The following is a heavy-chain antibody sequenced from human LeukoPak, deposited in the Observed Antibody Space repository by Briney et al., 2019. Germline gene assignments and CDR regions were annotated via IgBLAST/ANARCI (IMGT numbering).Heavy chain of an antibody. D-gene: IGHD3-16*01. Sequence: GGSLRLSCTASGFTFSDYYMSWIRQAPGKGLEWVSYIDSSGSTIYYADSVKGRFTISRDNAKNSLYLQMNRLRAEDTAVYYCARAKRGIGFDPWGQGTLVTVSS. J-gene: IGHJ5*02. CDR1: GFTFSDYY. V-gene: IGHV3-11*01. CDR3: ARAKRGIGFDP. CDR2: IDSSGSTI.